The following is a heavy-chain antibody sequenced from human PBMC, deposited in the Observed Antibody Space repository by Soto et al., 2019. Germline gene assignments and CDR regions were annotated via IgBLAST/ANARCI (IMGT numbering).Heavy chain of an antibody. CDR1: GFTFSNAW. Sequence: GGSLRLSCAASGFTFSNAWMNWVRQAPWKGLEWVGRIKSKTDGGTTDYAAPVKGRFTISRDDSKNTLYLQMNSLKTEDTAVYYCTGASSSDYYYGMDVWGQGTTVTVS. V-gene: IGHV3-15*07. D-gene: IGHD6-6*01. CDR2: IKSKTDGGTT. CDR3: TGASSSDYYYGMDV. J-gene: IGHJ6*02.